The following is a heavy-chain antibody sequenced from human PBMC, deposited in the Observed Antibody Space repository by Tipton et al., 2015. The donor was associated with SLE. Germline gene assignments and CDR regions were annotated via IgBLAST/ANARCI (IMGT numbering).Heavy chain of an antibody. CDR3: ARAMAGTFDY. CDR1: GGSISSYY. Sequence: TLSLTCTVSGGSISSYYWSWIRQPPGKGLEWIGYIYTSGSTYYNPSLKSRVTTSVDTSKNQFSLKLSSVTAADTAVYYCARAMAGTFDYWGQGTLVTVSS. J-gene: IGHJ4*02. CDR2: IYTSGST. V-gene: IGHV4-4*08. D-gene: IGHD6-19*01.